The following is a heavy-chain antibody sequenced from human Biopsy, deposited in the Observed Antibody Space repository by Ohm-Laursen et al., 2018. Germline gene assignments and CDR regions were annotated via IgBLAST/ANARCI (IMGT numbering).Heavy chain of an antibody. D-gene: IGHD3-3*01. Sequence: TLSLTCTVSGGSISDSTYHWGWIRQSPGKGLEWIGNIYYSGNTDYSPSLKSRVTISVDTSNNQFSLKLRSVTAADTAVYYCARQVDFWGGYVDYWGQGTLVAVSS. CDR1: GGSISDSTYH. CDR3: ARQVDFWGGYVDY. J-gene: IGHJ4*02. CDR2: IYYSGNT. V-gene: IGHV4-39*01.